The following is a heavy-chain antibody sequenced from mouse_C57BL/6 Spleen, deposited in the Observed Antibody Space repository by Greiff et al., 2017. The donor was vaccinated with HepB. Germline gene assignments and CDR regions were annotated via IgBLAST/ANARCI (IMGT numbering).Heavy chain of an antibody. J-gene: IGHJ1*03. CDR1: GYTFTSYW. V-gene: IGHV1-74*01. D-gene: IGHD1-1*01. CDR3: AISHYYGSSHWYFDV. Sequence: QVQLQQPGAELVKPGASVKVSCKASGYTFTSYWMHWVKQRPGQGLEWIGRLHPSDSDTNYNQKFKGKATLTVDKSSSTAYMQLSILTSEDSAVSYCAISHYYGSSHWYFDVWGTGTTVTVSS. CDR2: LHPSDSDT.